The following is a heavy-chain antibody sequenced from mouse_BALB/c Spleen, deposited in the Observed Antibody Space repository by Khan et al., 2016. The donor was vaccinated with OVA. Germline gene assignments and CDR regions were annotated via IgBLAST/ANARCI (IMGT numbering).Heavy chain of an antibody. V-gene: IGHV3-2*02. CDR1: GYSITSDYA. D-gene: IGHD2-3*01. CDR3: ARDGSRYDYAMDY. Sequence: EVKLLESGPGLVKPSQSLSLTCTVTGYSITSDYARNWLRQFPGNKLEWMGYISYSGITSYNPSLKSRISITRDTSKNQFFLQLNSVTTEDTATYYCARDGSRYDYAMDYWGQGTAVTVSS. J-gene: IGHJ4*01. CDR2: ISYSGIT.